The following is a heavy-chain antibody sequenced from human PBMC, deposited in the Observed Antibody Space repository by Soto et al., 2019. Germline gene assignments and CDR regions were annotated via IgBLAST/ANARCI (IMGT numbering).Heavy chain of an antibody. V-gene: IGHV1-8*02. D-gene: IGHD2-2*03. CDR2: MNPNNGDT. CDR1: GYTFTSYG. Sequence: ASVKVSCKASGYTFTSYGISWVRQAPGQGLEWMGWMNPNNGDTDYAQKFQGRVTMTRNTSIRTAYMELSSLRSEDTAVYYCARASYLDPAFDVWGQGTMVTVSS. CDR3: ARASYLDPAFDV. J-gene: IGHJ3*01.